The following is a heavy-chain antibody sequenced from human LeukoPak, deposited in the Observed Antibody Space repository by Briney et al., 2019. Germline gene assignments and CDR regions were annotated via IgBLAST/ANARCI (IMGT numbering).Heavy chain of an antibody. V-gene: IGHV1-58*02. CDR3: AGRALDRGYCSGGSCLRPDAFDI. CDR1: GFTFTSSA. D-gene: IGHD2-15*01. CDR2: IVVGSGNT. J-gene: IGHJ3*02. Sequence: ASVKVSCKASGFTFTSSAMQWVRQARGQRLGWIGWIVVGSGNTNYAQKFQERVTITRDMSTSTAYMELSSLRSEDTAVYYCAGRALDRGYCSGGSCLRPDAFDIWGQGTTVTVSS.